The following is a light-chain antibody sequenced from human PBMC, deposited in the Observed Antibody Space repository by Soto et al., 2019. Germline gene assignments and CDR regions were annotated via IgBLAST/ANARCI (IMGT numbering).Light chain of an antibody. J-gene: IGKJ5*01. CDR2: DAS. Sequence: DIQMTQSPSSLSASVGNRVTITCRASQSIITYLNWYQKKPGKAPNLLIYDASRLQSGVPLRFSGSGGGTDFTLSISSVQPEDFATYFCQQSYMDPITFGQGTRLEIK. V-gene: IGKV1-39*01. CDR3: QQSYMDPIT. CDR1: QSIITY.